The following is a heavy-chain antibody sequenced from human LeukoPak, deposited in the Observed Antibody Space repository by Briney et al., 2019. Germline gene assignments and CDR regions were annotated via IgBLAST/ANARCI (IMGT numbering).Heavy chain of an antibody. CDR3: ARIGPFADY. J-gene: IGHJ4*02. D-gene: IGHD3-3*01. Sequence: PSETLSLTCAVYGGSFSGYYWSWIRQPPGKGLEWIGEINHSGSTNYNPSLKSRVTISVGTSKNQFSLKLSSVTAADTAVYYCARIGPFADYWGQGTLVTVSS. V-gene: IGHV4-34*01. CDR1: GGSFSGYY. CDR2: INHSGST.